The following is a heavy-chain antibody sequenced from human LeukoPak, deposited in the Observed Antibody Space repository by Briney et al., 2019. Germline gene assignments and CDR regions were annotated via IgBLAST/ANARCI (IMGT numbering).Heavy chain of an antibody. CDR1: GFTFRSYS. CDR3: ASSKVGAQGYGMDV. CDR2: IDPSSTYI. V-gene: IGHV3-21*01. J-gene: IGHJ6*02. D-gene: IGHD1-26*01. Sequence: KPGGSLRLSCAASGFTFRSYSMNWVRQAPGKGLEWVSAIDPSSTYIYYADSVKGRFTISRDNAENSLYLQMNSLRVEDTAVYYCASSKVGAQGYGMDVWGQGTTVTVSS.